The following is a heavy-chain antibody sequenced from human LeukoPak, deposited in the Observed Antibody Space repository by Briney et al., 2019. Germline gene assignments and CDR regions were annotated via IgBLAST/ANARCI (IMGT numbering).Heavy chain of an antibody. CDR3: ARVAFGGVIVSVDY. V-gene: IGHV4-31*03. CDR2: IYYSGST. CDR1: GGSISSGGYY. D-gene: IGHD3-16*02. Sequence: SETLSLTCTVSGGSISSGGYYWSWIRQHPGKGLEWIGYIYYSGSTYYNPSLKSRVTISVDTSKNQFSLKLSSVTAADTAVYYCARVAFGGVIVSVDYWGQGTLVTVSS. J-gene: IGHJ4*02.